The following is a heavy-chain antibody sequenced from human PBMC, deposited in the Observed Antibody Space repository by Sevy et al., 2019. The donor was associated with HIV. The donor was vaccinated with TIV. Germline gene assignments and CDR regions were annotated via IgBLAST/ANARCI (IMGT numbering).Heavy chain of an antibody. Sequence: GGSLRLSCAASGFNVNDNYMTWVRQAPGKGLEWVSIIHADGSSYYADSVKGRFTMSRDDSKNIVNLQTNSLRADDPAVYYCARDRRFCGNECYLYYYYGMDVWGQGTAVTVSS. CDR1: GFNVNDNY. CDR3: ARDRRFCGNECYLYYYYGMDV. J-gene: IGHJ6*02. V-gene: IGHV3-53*01. D-gene: IGHD3-16*02. CDR2: IHADGSS.